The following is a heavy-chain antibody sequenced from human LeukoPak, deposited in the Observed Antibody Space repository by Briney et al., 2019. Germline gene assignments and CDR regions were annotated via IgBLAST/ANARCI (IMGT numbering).Heavy chain of an antibody. CDR3: ARVGFWSGYRYYFDY. CDR1: GYTFTSYG. D-gene: IGHD3-3*01. Sequence: GASVKVSCKASGYTFTSYGISWVRQPPGQGLEWMGWISAYNGNTNYAQKFQGRVTMTRDTSTSTVYMELSSLRSEDTAVYYCARVGFWSGYRYYFDYWGQGTLVTASS. V-gene: IGHV1-18*01. CDR2: ISAYNGNT. J-gene: IGHJ4*02.